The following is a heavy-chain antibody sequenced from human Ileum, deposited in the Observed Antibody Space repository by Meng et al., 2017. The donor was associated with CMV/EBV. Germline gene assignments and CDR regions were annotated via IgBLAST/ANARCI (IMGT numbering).Heavy chain of an antibody. D-gene: IGHD3-22*01. CDR3: ARDRYDSGAYSTDL. CDR2: IRSKGYGGAA. J-gene: IGHJ4*02. Sequence: GEYLKIPWEASGWIFGSYGIGWVRQAPGKGREGVGFIRSKGYGGAADYAASVKDTFTISRDDSRNIAYLQMNILKTEDTAMYYCARDRYDSGAYSTDLWGQGTLVTVSS. CDR1: GWIFGSYG. V-gene: IGHV3-49*02.